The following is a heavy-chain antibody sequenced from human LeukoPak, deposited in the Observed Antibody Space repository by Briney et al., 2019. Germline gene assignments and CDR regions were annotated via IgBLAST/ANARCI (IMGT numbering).Heavy chain of an antibody. CDR1: GFTFSSYW. J-gene: IGHJ6*02. D-gene: IGHD3-10*01. Sequence: GGSLRLSCAASGFTFSSYWLSWVRQAPGKGLEWVANINLDGSEKYYVDSVKGRFTISRDNSKNTLYLQMNSLRAEDTAVYYCARDQVVRGVINYYYYGMDVWGQGTTVTVSS. CDR3: ARDQVVRGVINYYYYGMDV. V-gene: IGHV3-7*03. CDR2: INLDGSEK.